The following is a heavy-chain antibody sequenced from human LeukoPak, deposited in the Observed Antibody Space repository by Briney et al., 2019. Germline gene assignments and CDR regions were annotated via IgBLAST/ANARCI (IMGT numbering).Heavy chain of an antibody. J-gene: IGHJ3*02. CDR1: GNSINNYY. CDR2: THYSGTS. V-gene: IGHV4-59*13. CDR3: AKWEESENAFDI. D-gene: IGHD1-26*01. Sequence: SETLSLTCTVSGNSINNYYWNWIRQPPGKELEWIGYTHYSGTSYYNPSLKSRVTMSVDTSKNQFSLKLTSVTAADTAVYFCAKWEESENAFDIWGQGTMASVSS.